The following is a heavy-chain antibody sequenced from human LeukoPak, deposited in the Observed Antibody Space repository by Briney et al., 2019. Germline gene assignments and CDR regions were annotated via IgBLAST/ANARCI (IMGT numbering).Heavy chain of an antibody. CDR1: GYSFTSYW. Sequence: PGESLKISCKGSGYSFTSYWIGWVRQMPGKGLEWMGIIYPGDSDTIYSPSFQGQVTISADKSISTAYLQWSSLKASDTAMYYWARRGTRYGGNSDHRYFDYWGQGTLVTVSS. CDR2: IYPGDSDT. J-gene: IGHJ4*02. V-gene: IGHV5-51*01. D-gene: IGHD4-23*01. CDR3: ARRGTRYGGNSDHRYFDY.